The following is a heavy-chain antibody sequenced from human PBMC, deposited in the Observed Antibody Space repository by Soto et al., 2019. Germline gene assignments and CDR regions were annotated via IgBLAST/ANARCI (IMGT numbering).Heavy chain of an antibody. V-gene: IGHV4-39*01. CDR2: IYYSGST. CDR3: ARLCRENYYYYMDV. J-gene: IGHJ6*03. Sequence: PSETLSLTCTVSGGSISSSSYYWGWIRQPPGKGLEWIGSIYYSGSTYYNPSLKSRVTISVDTSKNQFSLKLSSVTAADTSVYYCARLCRENYYYYMDVWGKGTTVTVSS. CDR1: GGSISSSSYY.